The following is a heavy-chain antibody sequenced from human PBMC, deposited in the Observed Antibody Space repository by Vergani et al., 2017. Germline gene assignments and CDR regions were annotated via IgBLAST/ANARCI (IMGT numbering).Heavy chain of an antibody. CDR2: INHSGST. V-gene: IGHV4-34*01. CDR1: GGSFSGYY. CDR3: ARQPRPTTMIGPLGWYFDL. J-gene: IGHJ2*01. D-gene: IGHD3-22*01. Sequence: QVQLQQWGAGLLKPSETLSLTCAVYGGSFSGYYWSWIRQPPGKGLEWIGEINHSGSTNYNPSLKSRVTISVDTSKNQFSLKLSSVTAADTAVYYCARQPRPTTMIGPLGWYFDLWGRGTLVTVSS.